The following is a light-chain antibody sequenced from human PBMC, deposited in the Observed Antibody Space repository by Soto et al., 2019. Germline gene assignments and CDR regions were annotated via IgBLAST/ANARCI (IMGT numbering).Light chain of an antibody. CDR2: AAS. V-gene: IGKV1-39*01. Sequence: DIQMTQSPSFLSASVGDRVTITCRASQSLSSYLNWYQQKPGKAPNLLIYAASNLQSGVPSRFSGSGSGTDFTLTISSLQPEDFATYYCQQSYSTPLTFGGGTKVEIK. CDR1: QSLSSY. J-gene: IGKJ4*01. CDR3: QQSYSTPLT.